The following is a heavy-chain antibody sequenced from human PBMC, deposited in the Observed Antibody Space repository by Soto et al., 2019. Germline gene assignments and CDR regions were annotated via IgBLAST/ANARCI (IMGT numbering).Heavy chain of an antibody. CDR2: IYYSGST. CDR1: GGSISSHY. J-gene: IGHJ5*02. V-gene: IGHV4-59*11. CDR3: ARDAFGVDNWFDP. D-gene: IGHD3-3*01. Sequence: SETLSLTCTVSGGSISSHYWSWIRQPPGKGLEWIGYIYYSGSTNYNPSLKSRVTISVDTSKNQFSLKLGSVTAADTAVYYCARDAFGVDNWFDPWGQGTLVTVSS.